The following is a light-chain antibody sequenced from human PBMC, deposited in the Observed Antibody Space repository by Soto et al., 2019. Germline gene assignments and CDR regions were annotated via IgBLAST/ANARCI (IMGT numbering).Light chain of an antibody. J-gene: IGKJ1*01. CDR3: QPTFSTSWT. CDR1: QSVRSY. V-gene: IGKV1-39*01. CDR2: AAS. Sequence: DFQMTQSPSTLSASVGDRVTITCRASQSVRSYLNWYQQKPGQAPKLLIYAASTLQSGVPSRFSGSGSGTDFTLTIRNLQPEDFATYLCQPTFSTSWTVGPGTKVEIK.